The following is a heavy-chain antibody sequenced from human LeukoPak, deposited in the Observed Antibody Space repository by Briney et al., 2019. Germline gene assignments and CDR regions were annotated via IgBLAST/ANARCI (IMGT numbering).Heavy chain of an antibody. CDR1: GFTFSSYS. CDR3: ARVAVTIPYDY. CDR2: ISSSSSYI. D-gene: IGHD4-17*01. J-gene: IGHJ4*02. V-gene: IGHV3-21*01. Sequence: GGSPRLSCAASGFTFSSYSMNWVRQAPGKGLEWVSSISSSSSYIYYADSVKGRFTISRDNAKNSLYLQMNSLRAEDTAVYYCARVAVTIPYDYWGQGTLVTVSS.